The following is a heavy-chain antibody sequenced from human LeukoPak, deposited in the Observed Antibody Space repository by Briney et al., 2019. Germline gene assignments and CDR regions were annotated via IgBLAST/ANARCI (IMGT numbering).Heavy chain of an antibody. V-gene: IGHV4-59*01. D-gene: IGHD3-10*01. CDR3: ARVSSVGELSLDY. CDR1: GGSISSYY. CDR2: IYYSGST. J-gene: IGHJ4*02. Sequence: SETLSLTCTVSGGSISSYYWSWIRQPPGKGLEWIGYIYYSGSTNYNPSLKSRVTISVDTSKNQFSLKLSSVTAADTAVYYCARVSSVGELSLDYWGQGTLVTVSS.